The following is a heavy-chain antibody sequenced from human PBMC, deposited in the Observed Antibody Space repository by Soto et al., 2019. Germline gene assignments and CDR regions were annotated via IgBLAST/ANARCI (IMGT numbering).Heavy chain of an antibody. J-gene: IGHJ1*01. D-gene: IGHD6-19*01. CDR2: INHRGSA. Sequence: QVHLQQWGAGLLKPSETLSLTCSVSTGSFNDYYWTWIRQPPGKGLEWVGEINHRGSAKYSPFLXGXXXIXXDSSKSQFSLNLTSVTAADTAVYYCARGRIHNSGWYGYFNHWAQGTLVTVSA. V-gene: IGHV4-34*01. CDR1: TGSFNDYY. CDR3: ARGRIHNSGWYGYFNH.